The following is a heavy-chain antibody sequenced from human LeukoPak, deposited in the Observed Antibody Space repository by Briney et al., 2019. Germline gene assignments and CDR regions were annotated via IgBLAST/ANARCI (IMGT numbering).Heavy chain of an antibody. CDR1: GFTFSSYG. D-gene: IGHD3-9*01. V-gene: IGHV3-30*18. CDR2: ISYDGSNK. CDR3: AKDREYDILTGYLRTPSMDV. Sequence: GRSLRLSCAASGFTFSSYGMHWVRQAPGKGLEWVAVISYDGSNKNYADSVKGRFTISRDNSKNTLYLQMNSLRAEDTAVYYCAKDREYDILTGYLRTPSMDVWGQGTTVTVSS. J-gene: IGHJ6*02.